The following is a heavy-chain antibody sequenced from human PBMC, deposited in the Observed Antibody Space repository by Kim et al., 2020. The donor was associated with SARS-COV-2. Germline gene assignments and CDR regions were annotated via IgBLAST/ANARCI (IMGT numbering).Heavy chain of an antibody. V-gene: IGHV3-23*01. D-gene: IGHD2-15*01. CDR3: AKQISGSRWFFFDY. J-gene: IGHJ4*02. CDR1: GFTFNNFA. Sequence: GGSLRLSCAASGFTFNNFAVSWVRQPPGKGLEWVAVFGGGTIYYADSLKGRFTISTDNSRTTLYLQMNSLRAEETAMYYCAKQISGSRWFFFDYWGQGTLVRVSS. CDR2: FGGGTI.